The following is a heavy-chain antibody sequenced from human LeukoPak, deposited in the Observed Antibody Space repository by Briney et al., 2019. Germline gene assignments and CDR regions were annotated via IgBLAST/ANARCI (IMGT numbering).Heavy chain of an antibody. D-gene: IGHD3-10*01. V-gene: IGHV4-39*07. CDR3: ARGYYGRSSSWFDS. J-gene: IGHJ5*01. CDR2: IYYSGST. Sequence: PSETLSLTCTVSGGSISSSSYYWGWIRQPPGKGLEWIGSIYYSGSTCYNPSLKSRVTISVGTSKNQFSLKLSSVTAADTAVYYCARGYYGRSSSWFDSWGQGTLVTVSS. CDR1: GGSISSSSYY.